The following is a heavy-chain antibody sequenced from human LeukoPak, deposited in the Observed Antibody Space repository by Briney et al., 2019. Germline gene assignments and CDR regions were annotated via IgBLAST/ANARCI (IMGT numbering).Heavy chain of an antibody. CDR2: ISSSSSTI. CDR3: ARALDRGVYYYYGMDV. CDR1: GFTFSSYS. J-gene: IGHJ6*02. Sequence: GGSLRLSCAASGFTFSSYSMNWVRQAPGKGLEWVSYISSSSSTIYYADSVKGRFTISRDNAKNSLYLQMNSLRAEGTAVYYCARALDRGVYYYYGMDVWGQGTTVTVSS. D-gene: IGHD3-10*01. V-gene: IGHV3-48*01.